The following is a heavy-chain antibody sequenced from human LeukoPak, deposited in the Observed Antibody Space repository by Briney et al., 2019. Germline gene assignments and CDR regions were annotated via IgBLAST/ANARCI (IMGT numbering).Heavy chain of an antibody. Sequence: SSQTLSLTCTVSGGSISSSSNYWGWIRQPPGKGLEWIGSIYYSGSTHYNASLKSRVTISIDTSENQFSLKLTSVTAADTAVYYCARQKGSSGWYYYFDYWGQGTLVTVSS. J-gene: IGHJ4*02. CDR2: IYYSGST. D-gene: IGHD6-19*01. CDR1: GGSISSSSNY. CDR3: ARQKGSSGWYYYFDY. V-gene: IGHV4-39*07.